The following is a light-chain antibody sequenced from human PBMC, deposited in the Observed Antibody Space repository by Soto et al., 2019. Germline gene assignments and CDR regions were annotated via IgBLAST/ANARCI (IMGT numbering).Light chain of an antibody. CDR2: TSG. V-gene: IGKV1-39*01. CDR3: QQTYSTPYT. J-gene: IGKJ2*01. Sequence: IQMTQSPSSLSASVGDRVTITCRASQRITTYLNWYQQKPGEAPKLLISTSGTLQRGVPSRFSGSGSGTDFILTITALRPEDFASCFCQQTYSTPYTFGQGTKLEIK. CDR1: QRITTY.